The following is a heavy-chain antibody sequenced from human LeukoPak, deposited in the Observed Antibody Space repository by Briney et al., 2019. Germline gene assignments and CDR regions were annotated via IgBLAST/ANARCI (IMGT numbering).Heavy chain of an antibody. D-gene: IGHD3-16*02. CDR2: IIPIFGTA. J-gene: IGHJ4*02. V-gene: IGHV1-69*13. CDR1: GGTFSSYA. CDR3: ARDITNDYVWGSYRPYFDY. Sequence: ASVKVSCKASGGTFSSYAISWVRQAPGQGLEWMGGIIPIFGTANCAQKFQGRVTITADESTSTAYMELSSLRSDDTAVYYCARDITNDYVWGSYRPYFDYWGQGTLVTVSS.